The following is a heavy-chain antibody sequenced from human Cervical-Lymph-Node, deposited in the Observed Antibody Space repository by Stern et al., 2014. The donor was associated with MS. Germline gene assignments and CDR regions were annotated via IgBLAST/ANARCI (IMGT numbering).Heavy chain of an antibody. V-gene: IGHV1-46*01. Sequence: QVQLVQSGAEVKKPGASVTVSCKASGYTFTSYYIHWVRQAPGQGLEWMGIINPSGGSTSYAQKFQGRVTMTRDTSTSTVYMEQSSLRSEDTAVYYCAREVAGHRLGMMDVWGQGTTVTVSS. CDR2: INPSGGST. D-gene: IGHD6-19*01. CDR1: GYTFTSYY. CDR3: AREVAGHRLGMMDV. J-gene: IGHJ6*02.